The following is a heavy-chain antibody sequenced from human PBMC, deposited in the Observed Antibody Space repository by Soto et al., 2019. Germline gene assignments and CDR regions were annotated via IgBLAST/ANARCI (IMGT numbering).Heavy chain of an antibody. CDR1: GGSISSGDYY. J-gene: IGHJ5*02. V-gene: IGHV4-31*03. CDR3: ARGVVLVPATPNWFAP. CDR2: ISYSGST. Sequence: PSETLSLTCTVSGGSISSGDYYWTWIRQHPGKGLECIGYISYSGSTYYNPSLRSRVSLSVDTSKNQFSLKLTSVTAADTAVYYCARGVVLVPATPNWFAPWGQGTLVTVS. D-gene: IGHD2-2*01.